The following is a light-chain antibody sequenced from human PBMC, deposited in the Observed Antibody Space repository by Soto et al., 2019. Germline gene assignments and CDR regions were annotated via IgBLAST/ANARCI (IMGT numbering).Light chain of an antibody. V-gene: IGLV1-40*01. CDR1: SSNIGAGYD. CDR3: QSYDSSLREV. J-gene: IGLJ2*01. Sequence: QSVLTQPPSVSGVPGQRVTISCTGSSSNIGAGYDVHWYQQLPGTAPKLLIYGNSNRPSGVPDRFSGSKSGTSASLAITGLQAEDEADYYCQSYDSSLREVFGGGTKVTVL. CDR2: GNS.